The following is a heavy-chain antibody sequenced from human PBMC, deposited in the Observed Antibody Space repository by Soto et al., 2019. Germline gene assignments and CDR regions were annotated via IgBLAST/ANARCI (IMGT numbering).Heavy chain of an antibody. CDR3: AKDRGAVAPYYYGMDV. CDR1: GFTFSSYC. Sequence: PGGSLRLSCAASGFTFSSYCLHWVRQAPGKGLEWVAIISYDGSNKHYGDSVKGRFTISRDNSKNTVYLQMNSLRAEDTAVYYCAKDRGAVAPYYYGMDVWGQGTTVTVSS. J-gene: IGHJ6*02. V-gene: IGHV3-30*18. D-gene: IGHD6-19*01. CDR2: ISYDGSNK.